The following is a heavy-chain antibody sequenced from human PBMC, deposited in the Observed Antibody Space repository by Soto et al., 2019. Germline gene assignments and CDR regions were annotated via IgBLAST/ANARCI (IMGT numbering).Heavy chain of an antibody. CDR3: AKDFSRGSGAGAYYYYGMDV. CDR2: ISYDGSNK. J-gene: IGHJ6*02. D-gene: IGHD3-10*01. CDR1: GFTFSSYG. Sequence: GGSLRLSCAASGFTFSSYGMHWVRQAPGKGLEWVAVISYDGSNKYYADSVKGRFTISRDNSKNTLYLQMNSLRAEDTAVYYCAKDFSRGSGAGAYYYYGMDVWGQGTTVTVSS. V-gene: IGHV3-30*18.